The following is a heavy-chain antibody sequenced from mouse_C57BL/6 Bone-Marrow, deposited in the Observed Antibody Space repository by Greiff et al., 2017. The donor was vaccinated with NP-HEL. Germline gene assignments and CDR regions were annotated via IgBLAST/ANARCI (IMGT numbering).Heavy chain of an antibody. CDR1: GFNIKDYY. J-gene: IGHJ1*03. Sequence: DVKLVESGAGLVKPGASVKLSCTASGFNIKDYYMHWVKQRTEQGLEWIGKIDPEDGETKYAPTFQGKATITADTSSNTAYLQLSSLTSEDTAVYYCASSYGYFDVWGTGTTVTVSS. CDR2: IDPEDGET. CDR3: ASSYGYFDV. V-gene: IGHV14-2*01.